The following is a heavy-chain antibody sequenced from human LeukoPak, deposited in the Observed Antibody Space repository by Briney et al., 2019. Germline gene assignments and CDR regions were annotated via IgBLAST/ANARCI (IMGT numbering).Heavy chain of an antibody. CDR3: AREYSSGWYNLGNYYYGMDV. D-gene: IGHD6-19*01. CDR1: GFTFRNYV. J-gene: IGHJ6*02. CDR2: TSSDLNVK. Sequence: GGSLRLSCAASGFTFRNYVIHWVRQAPGKGLEWVAVTSSDLNVKLYADSVKGRFTISRDNSKNTLYLQMNSLRAEDTAVYYCAREYSSGWYNLGNYYYGMDVWGQGTTVTVSS. V-gene: IGHV3-30-3*01.